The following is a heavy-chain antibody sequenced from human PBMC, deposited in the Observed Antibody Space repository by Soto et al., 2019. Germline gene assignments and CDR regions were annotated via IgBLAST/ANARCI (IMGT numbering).Heavy chain of an antibody. CDR3: ARLSGDGFWKSYSPYNLFES. CDR2: INGGGDVK. Sequence: GGSLRLSCAASGFAFANYEMHWVRQAQGKGLDWVAYINGGGDVKYYADSVEGRFTISRDNAKNALFLQMDNLRAEDTAIYYCARLSGDGFWKSYSPYNLFESWGQGALVTVSS. V-gene: IGHV3-48*03. CDR1: GFAFANYE. J-gene: IGHJ5*01. D-gene: IGHD3-3*01.